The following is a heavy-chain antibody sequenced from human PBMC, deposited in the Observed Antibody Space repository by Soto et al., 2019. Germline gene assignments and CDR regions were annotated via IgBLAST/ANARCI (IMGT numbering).Heavy chain of an antibody. Sequence: ASVKVSCKASGGTFSSYAISWVRQAPGQGLEWMGGIIPIFGTANYAQKFQGRVTITADESTSTAYMELSSLRSEDTAVYYCARDRDYYGSGSYYENDYWGQGTLVTVSS. J-gene: IGHJ4*02. D-gene: IGHD3-10*01. CDR1: GGTFSSYA. V-gene: IGHV1-69*13. CDR3: ARDRDYYGSGSYYENDY. CDR2: IIPIFGTA.